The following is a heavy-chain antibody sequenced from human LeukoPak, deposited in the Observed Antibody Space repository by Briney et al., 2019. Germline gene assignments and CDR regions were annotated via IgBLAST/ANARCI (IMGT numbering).Heavy chain of an antibody. V-gene: IGHV4-59*01. CDR1: GGSISSYY. Sequence: SETLSLTCTVSGGSISSYYWSWIRQPPGKGLEWIGYIYYSGSTNYNPSLKSRVTISVDTSKNQFSLKLSSVTAADTAVYYCARVDILTGPFDYWGQGTLVTVSS. J-gene: IGHJ4*02. D-gene: IGHD3-9*01. CDR2: IYYSGST. CDR3: ARVDILTGPFDY.